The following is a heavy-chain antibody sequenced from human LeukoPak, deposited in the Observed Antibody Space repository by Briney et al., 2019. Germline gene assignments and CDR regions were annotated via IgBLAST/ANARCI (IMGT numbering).Heavy chain of an antibody. J-gene: IGHJ4*02. V-gene: IGHV4-39*01. CDR1: GGSISSSSYY. Sequence: SETLSLTCTVSGGSISSSSYYWGWIRQPPGKGLEWIGSIYYSGSTYYNPSLKNRVTISVDTSKNQFSLKLSSVTAADTAVYYCARIQGSYYVFDYWGQGTLVTVSS. CDR3: ARIQGSYYVFDY. D-gene: IGHD1-26*01. CDR2: IYYSGST.